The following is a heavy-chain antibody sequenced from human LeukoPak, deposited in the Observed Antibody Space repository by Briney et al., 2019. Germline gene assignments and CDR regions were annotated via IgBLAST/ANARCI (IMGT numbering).Heavy chain of an antibody. CDR2: INHSGST. J-gene: IGHJ4*02. CDR3: ARGRDPY. CDR1: GGSFSGYY. Sequence: SETLSPTCAVYGGSFSGYYWTWIRQPPGRGLEWIGEINHSGSTNYNPSLKSRVTISVDTSKSQFSLKLNSVPAADTAMYYCARGRDPYWGQGTLVTVSS. V-gene: IGHV4-34*01.